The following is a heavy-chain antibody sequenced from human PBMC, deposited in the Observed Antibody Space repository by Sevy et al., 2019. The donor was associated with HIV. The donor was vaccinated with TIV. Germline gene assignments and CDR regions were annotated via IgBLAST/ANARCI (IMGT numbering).Heavy chain of an antibody. CDR3: AKDQSFKFYTSFSKVVPAAITSAFDI. CDR1: GFTFSSYA. V-gene: IGHV3-23*01. CDR2: ISGSGGST. J-gene: IGHJ3*02. D-gene: IGHD2-2*02. Sequence: GGSLRLSCAASGFTFSSYAMSWVRQAPGKGLEWVSAISGSGGSTYYADSVKGRFTISRENSKNKLYVQMNSLRAEDTAVYYCAKDQSFKFYTSFSKVVPAAITSAFDIWGQGTMVTVSS.